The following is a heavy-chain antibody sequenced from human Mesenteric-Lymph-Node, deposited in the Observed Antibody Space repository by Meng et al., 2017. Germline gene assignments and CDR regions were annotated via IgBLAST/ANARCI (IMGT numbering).Heavy chain of an antibody. V-gene: IGHV3-23*01. CDR2: VYESNAYT. D-gene: IGHD5-12*01. CDR3: AREGVYSGYDY. CDR1: GFTFSTYA. J-gene: IGHJ4*02. Sequence: GESLKISCAASGFTFSTYAMSWVRQAPGKGLEWVSGVYESNAYTNYADSVKGRFTISRDNSKNTLYLEMNNLRAEDTAVYYCAREGVYSGYDYWGQGTLVTVSS.